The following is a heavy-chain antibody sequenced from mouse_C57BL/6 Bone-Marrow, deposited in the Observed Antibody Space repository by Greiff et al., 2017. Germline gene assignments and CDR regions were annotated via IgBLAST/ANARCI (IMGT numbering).Heavy chain of an antibody. CDR1: GYTFTSYW. V-gene: IGHV1-50*01. D-gene: IGHD1-1*01. Sequence: QVQLQQPGAELVKPGASVKLSCKASGYTFTSYWMQWVKQRPGQGLEWIGEIDPSDSYTNYNQKFKGKATLTVDTSSSTAYMQLSSLTSEDSAVYYCSGGGYNYNDFDYWGQGTTLTVSA. CDR3: SGGGYNYNDFDY. CDR2: IDPSDSYT. J-gene: IGHJ2*01.